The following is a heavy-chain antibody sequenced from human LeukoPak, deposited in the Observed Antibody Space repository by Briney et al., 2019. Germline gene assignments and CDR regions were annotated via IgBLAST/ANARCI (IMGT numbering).Heavy chain of an antibody. V-gene: IGHV4-30-2*01. CDR1: GVSISSGGYS. Sequence: PSQTLSLTCAVSGVSISSGGYSWSWIRQPPGKGLEWIGYIYHSGSTYYNPSLKSRVTISVDRSKNQFSLKLSSVTAADTAVYYCARVSMIVVVIDYWGQGTLVTVSS. J-gene: IGHJ4*02. D-gene: IGHD3-22*01. CDR2: IYHSGST. CDR3: ARVSMIVVVIDY.